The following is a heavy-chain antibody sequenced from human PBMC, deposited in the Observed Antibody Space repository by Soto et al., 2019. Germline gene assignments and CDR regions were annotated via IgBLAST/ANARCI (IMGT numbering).Heavy chain of an antibody. CDR3: ARGRDYGSATAFDP. V-gene: IGHV4-39*07. CDR2: ISHSGST. Sequence: SETLSLTCTVSGGSISSGGYYWNWVRQPLGKGLEWIGEISHSGSTHYNPSLKSRLTISIDKSKNQFSLRLTSVTAADTAVYFCARGRDYGSATAFDPWGQGSLVTVS. D-gene: IGHD3-10*01. CDR1: GGSISSGGYY. J-gene: IGHJ5*02.